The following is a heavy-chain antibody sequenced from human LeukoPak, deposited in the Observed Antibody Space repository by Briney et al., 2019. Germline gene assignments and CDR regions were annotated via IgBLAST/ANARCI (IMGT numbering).Heavy chain of an antibody. CDR2: ISYDGSNK. V-gene: IGHV3-30*04. CDR1: GFTFSSYA. Sequence: GGSLRLSCAASGFTFSSYAMSWVRQAPGKGLEWVAVISYDGSNKYYADSVKGRFTISRENSKNTLYLQMNSLRAADTAKYYCAKASRRHCGTTICYTLDYWGQGTLVTVSS. CDR3: AKASRRHCGTTICYTLDY. D-gene: IGHD2-2*02. J-gene: IGHJ4*02.